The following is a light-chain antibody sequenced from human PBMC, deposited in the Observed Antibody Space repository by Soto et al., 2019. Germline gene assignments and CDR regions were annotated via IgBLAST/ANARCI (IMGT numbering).Light chain of an antibody. V-gene: IGLV4-69*01. CDR3: QTWDTGIVV. CDR2: LNSDGSH. CDR1: SGHSNYA. Sequence: QAVVTQSPSASASLGASVKLTCTLSSGHSNYAIAWHQQQPEKGPRYLMKLNSDGSHTKGDGIPDRFSGSSSGAERYLTISSLQSEDEADYYCQTWDTGIVVFGGGTKLTVL. J-gene: IGLJ2*01.